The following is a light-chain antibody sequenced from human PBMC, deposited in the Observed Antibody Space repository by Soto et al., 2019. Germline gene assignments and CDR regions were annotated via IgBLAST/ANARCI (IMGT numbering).Light chain of an antibody. J-gene: IGKJ5*01. V-gene: IGKV3-11*01. CDR2: DAS. CDR1: QSVSSY. CDR3: QQRSNWAIT. Sequence: EIVMTQSAATLSVAPGERATLSCRASQSVSSYLAWYQQKPGQAPRLLIYDASNRATGIPARFSGSGSGTDFTLTISSLEPEDFAVYYCQQRSNWAITFGQGTRLEIK.